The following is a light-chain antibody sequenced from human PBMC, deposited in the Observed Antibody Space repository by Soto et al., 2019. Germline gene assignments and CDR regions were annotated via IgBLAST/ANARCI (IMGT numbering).Light chain of an antibody. CDR3: CSYAGSSTL. CDR1: SSDVGSYKL. Sequence: QSALTQPASVSGSPGQSITISCTGTSSDVGSYKLVSWYQQHPGKAPKLMIYEVSKRPSGVSNRFSGSKSGNTASLSISGLQAEDEADYYCCSYAGSSTLFGTGTKVTVL. J-gene: IGLJ1*01. V-gene: IGLV2-23*02. CDR2: EVS.